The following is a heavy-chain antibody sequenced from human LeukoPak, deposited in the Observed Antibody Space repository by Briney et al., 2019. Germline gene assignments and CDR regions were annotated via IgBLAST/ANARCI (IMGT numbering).Heavy chain of an antibody. V-gene: IGHV1-46*01. CDR2: INPSGGST. D-gene: IGHD3-22*01. CDR3: ARDKTPLRLYYYDSSGAFDY. CDR1: GYTFTSYY. J-gene: IGHJ4*02. Sequence: ASVKVSCKASGYTFTSYYMHWVRQAPGQGLEWMGIINPSGGSTSYAQKFQGRVTMTRDASTSTVYMELSSLRSEDTAVYYCARDKTPLRLYYYDSSGAFDYWGQGTLVTVSS.